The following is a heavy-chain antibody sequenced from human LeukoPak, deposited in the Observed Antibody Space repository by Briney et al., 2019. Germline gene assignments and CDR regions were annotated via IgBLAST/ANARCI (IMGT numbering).Heavy chain of an antibody. V-gene: IGHV1-24*01. CDR2: FDPEDGET. CDR1: GYTLTELS. CDR3: ATVFTSDRLGEGY. J-gene: IGHJ4*02. D-gene: IGHD3-10*01. Sequence: ASVKVSCKVSGYTLTELSMHWVRQAPGKGLEWMGGFDPEDGETIYAQKFQGRVTMIEDTSTDTAYMELSSLRSEDTAVYYCATVFTSDRLGEGYWGQGTLVTVSS.